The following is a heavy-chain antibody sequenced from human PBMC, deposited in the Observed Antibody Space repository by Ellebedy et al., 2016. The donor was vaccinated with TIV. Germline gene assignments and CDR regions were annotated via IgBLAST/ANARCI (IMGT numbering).Heavy chain of an antibody. Sequence: SETLSLTCAVYGGSFSGYYWSWIRQPPGKGLEWIGEINHSGSTNYNPSLKSRVTVSVDTSKNQFPLKLSSVTAADTAVYYCAREEVDYGGNLVIDYWGQGTLVTVSS. J-gene: IGHJ4*02. D-gene: IGHD4-23*01. CDR1: GGSFSGYY. CDR3: AREEVDYGGNLVIDY. V-gene: IGHV4-34*01. CDR2: INHSGST.